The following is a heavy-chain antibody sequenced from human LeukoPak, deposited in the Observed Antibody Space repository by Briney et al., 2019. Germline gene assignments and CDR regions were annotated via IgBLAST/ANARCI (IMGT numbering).Heavy chain of an antibody. J-gene: IGHJ4*02. V-gene: IGHV3-23*01. CDR2: ITGGGGGT. Sequence: PGGSLRLSCVASGFTFSSYAMSWVRQAPGKGLEWVSAITGGGGGTYYADSVKGRFTISRDNSKNTLYLQMNSLRAEDTAVYYCAKRISGWYYSDYWGQGTLVTVSA. CDR3: AKRISGWYYSDY. D-gene: IGHD6-19*01. CDR1: GFTFSSYA.